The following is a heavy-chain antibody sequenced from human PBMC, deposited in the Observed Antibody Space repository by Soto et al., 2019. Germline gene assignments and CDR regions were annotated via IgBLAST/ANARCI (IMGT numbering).Heavy chain of an antibody. CDR1: GFTVSSNY. J-gene: IGHJ5*02. Sequence: GGSLRLSCAASGFTVSSNYMSWVRQAPGKGLEWVSVIYSGGSTYYADSVKGRFTISRDNSKNTLYLQMNSLRAEDTAVYYCARSVAARRGEDWFDPWGQGTLVTVSS. D-gene: IGHD6-6*01. CDR2: IYSGGST. CDR3: ARSVAARRGEDWFDP. V-gene: IGHV3-53*01.